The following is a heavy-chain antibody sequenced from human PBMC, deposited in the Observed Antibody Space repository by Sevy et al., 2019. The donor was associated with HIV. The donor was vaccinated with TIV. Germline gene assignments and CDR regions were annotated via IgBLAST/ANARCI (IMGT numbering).Heavy chain of an antibody. Sequence: GGSLRLSCAASGFTFGNYAMHWVRQAPGKGLEWVAVIWYDGTIKYYIDSVEGRFTISRDNSKNTLYLQMSSLRVEDTAVYYCARGEGDSYGYAPRVWGQGTLVTVSS. V-gene: IGHV3-33*01. CDR2: IWYDGTIK. J-gene: IGHJ4*02. CDR1: GFTFGNYA. D-gene: IGHD5-18*01. CDR3: ARGEGDSYGYAPRV.